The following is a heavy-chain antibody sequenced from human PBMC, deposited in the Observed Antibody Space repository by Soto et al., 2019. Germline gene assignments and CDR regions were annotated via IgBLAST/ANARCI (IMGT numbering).Heavy chain of an antibody. CDR2: IYYNGST. Sequence: QVQLQESGPGLVKPSQTLSLTCTVSGASISSGDYYWSWIRQPPGKGLEWIGYIYYNGSTYYNPCLKRRVAISVDTPNNKFSLRLSSVTAADTAVYYCAREVDTASGSDYYNGLDVWGQGTTVTVSS. CDR3: AREVDTASGSDYYNGLDV. CDR1: GASISSGDYY. D-gene: IGHD5-18*01. V-gene: IGHV4-30-4*01. J-gene: IGHJ6*02.